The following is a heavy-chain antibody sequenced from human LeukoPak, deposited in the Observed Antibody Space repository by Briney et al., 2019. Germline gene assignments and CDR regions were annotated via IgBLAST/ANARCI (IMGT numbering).Heavy chain of an antibody. CDR2: ISSSSSYI. Sequence: SGGSLRLSCAASGFTFSSYSMNWVRQAPGKGLEWVSSISSSSSYIYYADSVKGRFTISRDNAKNSLYLQMNSLRAEDTAVYYCAKDPNMGRMGPKWGQGTLVTVSS. D-gene: IGHD2/OR15-2a*01. V-gene: IGHV3-21*01. CDR3: AKDPNMGRMGPK. CDR1: GFTFSSYS. J-gene: IGHJ4*02.